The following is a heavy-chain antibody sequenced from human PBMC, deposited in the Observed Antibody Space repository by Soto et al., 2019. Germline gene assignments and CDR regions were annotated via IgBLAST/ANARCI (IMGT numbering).Heavy chain of an antibody. D-gene: IGHD1-20*01. CDR2: IIPILGIA. J-gene: IGHJ4*02. V-gene: IGHV1-69*02. Sequence: QVQLVQSGAEVKKPGSSVKVSCKASGGTFSSYTISWVRQAPGQGLEWMGRIIPILGIANYAQKFQGRVTITADKSTSTAYMELSSLRSEDTAVYYCARVRYKWKADYAFDYWGQGTLVTVSS. CDR3: ARVRYKWKADYAFDY. CDR1: GGTFSSYT.